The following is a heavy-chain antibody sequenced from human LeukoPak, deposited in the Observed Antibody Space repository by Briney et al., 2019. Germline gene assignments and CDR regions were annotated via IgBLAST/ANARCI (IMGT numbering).Heavy chain of an antibody. CDR3: AREDCSGGSCPDFDY. CDR2: IYYSGST. D-gene: IGHD2-15*01. J-gene: IGHJ4*02. V-gene: IGHV4-39*07. Sequence: PSETLSLTCTVSGGSISSSSYYWGWIRQPPGKGLEWIGSIYYSGSTYYNPSLKSRVTISVDTSKNQFSLKLSSVTAADTAVYYCAREDCSGGSCPDFDYWGQGTLVTVSS. CDR1: GGSISSSSYY.